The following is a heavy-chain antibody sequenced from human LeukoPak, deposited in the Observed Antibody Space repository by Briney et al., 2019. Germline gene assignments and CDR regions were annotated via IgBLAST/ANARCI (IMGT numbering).Heavy chain of an antibody. CDR2: ISSSGSTI. D-gene: IGHD3-10*01. Sequence: GGSLRLSCAASGFTFSDYYMSWIRQAPGKGLEWVSDISSSGSTIYYADTVKGRFTISRDNAKKSLYLQMNSLRAEDTAVYYCARGRGYGSGSYYGMDVWGQGTTVTVSS. CDR3: ARGRGYGSGSYYGMDV. V-gene: IGHV3-11*01. CDR1: GFTFSDYY. J-gene: IGHJ6*02.